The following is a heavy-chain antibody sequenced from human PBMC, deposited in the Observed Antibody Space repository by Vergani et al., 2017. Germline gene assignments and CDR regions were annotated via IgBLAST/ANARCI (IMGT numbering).Heavy chain of an antibody. CDR2: VNPNSGDT. CDR3: VRVKGSNWNDHLYDI. Sequence: QVHLVQSGAEVKKPGASVKVSCQTSGYTFSAYYIHWVRQAPGQGLEWMGWVNPNSGDTNYAQKFQGRVTMTRDMAINTTYMELSRLTSDDTAVYYCVRVKGSNWNDHLYDIWGQGTLVTVSS. D-gene: IGHD1-1*01. V-gene: IGHV1-2*02. CDR1: GYTFSAYY. J-gene: IGHJ3*02.